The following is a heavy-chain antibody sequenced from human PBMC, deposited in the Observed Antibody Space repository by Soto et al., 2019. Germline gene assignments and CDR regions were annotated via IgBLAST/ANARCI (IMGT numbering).Heavy chain of an antibody. J-gene: IGHJ5*02. CDR3: ARDNLRPATGTTFDP. CDR2: ISSISSYI. CDR1: GFTFSSYS. D-gene: IGHD1-1*01. Sequence: EVQLVESGGGLVQPGGSLRLSCAASGFTFSSYSMNWVRQAPGKGLEWVSSISSISSYIYYADSVKGRFTISRDNAKNSLYLQMNSLRAEDTAVYYCARDNLRPATGTTFDPWGQGTLVTVSS. V-gene: IGHV3-21*01.